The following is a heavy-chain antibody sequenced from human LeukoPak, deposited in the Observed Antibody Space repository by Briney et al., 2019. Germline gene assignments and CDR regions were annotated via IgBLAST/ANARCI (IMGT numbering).Heavy chain of an antibody. CDR3: AGVSRFQRNLPSVGSELGY. V-gene: IGHV1-2*02. Sequence: ASVRVSCKASGYSFTGFNLHWVRQAPGQGLEWVGWINPDSGVTKYAQKFQGRVTMTRDTSIRTVYLEVRKMRSDDTAVYFCAGVSRFQRNLPSVGSELGYWGQGTLVIVSS. D-gene: IGHD1-26*01. J-gene: IGHJ4*02. CDR2: INPDSGVT. CDR1: GYSFTGFN.